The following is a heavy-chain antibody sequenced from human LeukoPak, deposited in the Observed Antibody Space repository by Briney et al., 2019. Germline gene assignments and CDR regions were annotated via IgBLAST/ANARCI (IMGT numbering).Heavy chain of an antibody. CDR2: INTYNGNT. V-gene: IGHV1-18*01. J-gene: IGHJ4*02. CDR3: ARDGDLVVPAALYYFDY. D-gene: IGHD2-2*01. Sequence: GASVKVSCKASGYTFTSYGISWVRQAPGQGLEWMGWINTYNGNTKYAQKLQGRATMTTDTSTSTAYMELRSLRSDDTGVYDCARDGDLVVPAALYYFDYWGQGTLVTVSS. CDR1: GYTFTSYG.